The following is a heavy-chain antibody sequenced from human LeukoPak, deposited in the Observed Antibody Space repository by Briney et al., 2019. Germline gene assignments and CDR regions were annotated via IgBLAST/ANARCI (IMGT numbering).Heavy chain of an antibody. J-gene: IGHJ4*02. D-gene: IGHD1-26*01. Sequence: GGSLRLSCAASGFALSSYSMNWVRQAPGKGLEWVSHITASGTAMFYADSVKGRFTISRDNAKNSLYLQMNSLRDEDTAVYYCASSGSYRFDYWGQGTLVTVSS. CDR3: ASSGSYRFDY. CDR1: GFALSSYS. V-gene: IGHV3-48*02. CDR2: ITASGTAM.